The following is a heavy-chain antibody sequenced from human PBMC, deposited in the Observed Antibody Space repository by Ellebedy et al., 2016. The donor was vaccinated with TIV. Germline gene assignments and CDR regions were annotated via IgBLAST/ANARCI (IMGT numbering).Heavy chain of an antibody. CDR2: IKDDGSVK. CDR3: AREPRGYSYSY. Sequence: GESLKISCAASGFTFSAFWMSWLRQAPGKGLEWVANIKDDGSVKYYVGSVKGRFTVSRDNAKNSLYLQMDNLRAEDTAIYYCAREPRGYSYSYWGHGTLVTVSS. CDR1: GFTFSAFW. D-gene: IGHD5-12*01. V-gene: IGHV3-7*04. J-gene: IGHJ4*01.